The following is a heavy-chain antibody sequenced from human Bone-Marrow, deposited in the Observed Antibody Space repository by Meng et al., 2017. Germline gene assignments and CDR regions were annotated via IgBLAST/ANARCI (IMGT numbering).Heavy chain of an antibody. CDR2: ISWNSGSI. Sequence: SLKISCAASGFTFDDYAMHWVRQAPGKGLEWVSGISWNSGSIGYADSVKGRFTISRDNAKNSLYLQMNSLRAEATALYYCAKDIHEDYYDSSGYYLAFDYWGQGTLVTVSS. CDR3: AKDIHEDYYDSSGYYLAFDY. D-gene: IGHD3-22*01. CDR1: GFTFDDYA. V-gene: IGHV3-9*01. J-gene: IGHJ4*02.